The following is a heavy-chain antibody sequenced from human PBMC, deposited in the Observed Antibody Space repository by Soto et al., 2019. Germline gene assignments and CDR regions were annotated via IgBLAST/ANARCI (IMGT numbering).Heavy chain of an antibody. D-gene: IGHD4-17*01. J-gene: IGHJ4*02. CDR3: ETMTTTIFDY. V-gene: IGHV3-30*03. CDR1: GFTFSSYG. Sequence: QVQLVESGGGVVQPGRSLRLSCAASGFTFSSYGMHWVRQAPGKGLEWVAVISYDGSNKYYADSVKGRFTISRDNSKNTLYLQMNSLRAEDTAVYYCETMTTTIFDYWGQGTLVTVSS. CDR2: ISYDGSNK.